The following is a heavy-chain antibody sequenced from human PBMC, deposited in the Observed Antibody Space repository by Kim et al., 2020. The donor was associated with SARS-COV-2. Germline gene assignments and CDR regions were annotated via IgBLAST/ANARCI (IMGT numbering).Heavy chain of an antibody. J-gene: IGHJ3*02. CDR3: ARRSWFNDAFDI. Sequence: KDSHKFRGSVTITRDTSASTAYMELSSLRSEDTAVYYCARRSWFNDAFDIWGQGTMVTVSS. D-gene: IGHD6-13*01. V-gene: IGHV1-3*01.